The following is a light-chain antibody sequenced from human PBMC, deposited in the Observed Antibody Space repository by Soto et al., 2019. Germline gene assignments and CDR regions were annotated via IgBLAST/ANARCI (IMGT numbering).Light chain of an antibody. CDR2: AAP. J-gene: IGKJ2*01. Sequence: DIQMTQSPSSLSASVGDRVTITCRASQSISSYLNWYQQKPGKAPKLLIYAAPSLQSGVPSRFSGSGSGTDFTLTISSLQPEDFATYYCQQSYNTPHTFGQGTKVDIK. CDR1: QSISSY. V-gene: IGKV1-39*01. CDR3: QQSYNTPHT.